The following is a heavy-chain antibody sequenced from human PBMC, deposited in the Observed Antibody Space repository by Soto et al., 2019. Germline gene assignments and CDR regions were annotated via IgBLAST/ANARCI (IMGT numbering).Heavy chain of an antibody. Sequence: QVQLVESGGGLVKPGGSLRLSCVASGFTFSDYYMSWIRQAPGKGLEWVSYISSSSSYTNYADSVKGRFTISRDNAKNSLYLQMNSLRAEDTAVYYCARDHHRYSGYDYVDYWGHVTLVTVSS. CDR2: ISSSSSYT. J-gene: IGHJ4*01. CDR3: ARDHHRYSGYDYVDY. V-gene: IGHV3-11*05. D-gene: IGHD5-12*01. CDR1: GFTFSDYY.